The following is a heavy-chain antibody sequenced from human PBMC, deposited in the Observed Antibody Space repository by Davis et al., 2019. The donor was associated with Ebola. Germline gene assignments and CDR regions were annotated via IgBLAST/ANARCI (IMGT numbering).Heavy chain of an antibody. V-gene: IGHV3-30*18. Sequence: PGGSLKLSCAASGFTFSSYGMHWVRQAPGKGLEWVAVISYDGSNKYYADSVKGRFTISRDNSKNTLYLQMNSLRAEDTAVYYCAKRGFDYWGQGTLVTVSS. CDR1: GFTFSSYG. CDR2: ISYDGSNK. CDR3: AKRGFDY. J-gene: IGHJ4*02.